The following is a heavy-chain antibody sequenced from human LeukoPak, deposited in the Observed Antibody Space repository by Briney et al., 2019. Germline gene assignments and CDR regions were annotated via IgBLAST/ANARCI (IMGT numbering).Heavy chain of an antibody. Sequence: GGSLRLSCAASGFTFSSYAMSWVRQAPGKGLEWVAVISYDGSNKYYADSVKGRFTISRDNSKNTLYLQMNSLRAEDTAVYYCAREGAGTRPFDYWGQGTLVTVSS. D-gene: IGHD1-1*01. CDR2: ISYDGSNK. CDR1: GFTFSSYA. J-gene: IGHJ4*02. V-gene: IGHV3-30-3*01. CDR3: AREGAGTRPFDY.